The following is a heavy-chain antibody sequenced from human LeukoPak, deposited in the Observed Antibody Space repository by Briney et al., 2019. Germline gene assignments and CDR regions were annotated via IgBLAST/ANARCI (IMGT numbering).Heavy chain of an antibody. CDR1: GFTFSSYA. CDR2: ISGSGGST. V-gene: IGHV3-23*01. J-gene: IGHJ5*02. CDR3: AKVSAPQDSSGQNWFDP. Sequence: GGSLRLSCAASGFTFSSYAMSWVRQAPGKGLEWVSAISGSGGSTYYADSVKGRFTISRDNSKNTLYLQLNSLRAEDTAVLYCAKVSAPQDSSGQNWFDPWGQGTLVTVSS. D-gene: IGHD3-22*01.